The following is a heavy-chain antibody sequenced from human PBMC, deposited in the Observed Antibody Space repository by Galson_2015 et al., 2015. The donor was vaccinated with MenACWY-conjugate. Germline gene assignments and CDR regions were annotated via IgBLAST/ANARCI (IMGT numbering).Heavy chain of an antibody. J-gene: IGHJ4*02. CDR1: GFTLNNYW. CDR3: ARDNNWSFDS. CDR2: IKADGSFP. D-gene: IGHD1-1*01. Sequence: SLRLSCAASGFTLNNYWMHWVRQPPGKGLEWISYIKADGSFPNYADSVKGRFTISTDNAKNMVYPQMDGLGDEDTAVYFCARDNNWSFDSWGQGTLVTVSS. V-gene: IGHV3-74*01.